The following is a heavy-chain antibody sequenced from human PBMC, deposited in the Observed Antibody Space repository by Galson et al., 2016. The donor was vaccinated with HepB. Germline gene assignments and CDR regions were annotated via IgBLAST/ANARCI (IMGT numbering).Heavy chain of an antibody. CDR3: VHRRSRTYYLDY. CDR1: AVPLISSEFG. CDR2: IYRDDDK. J-gene: IGHJ4*02. Sequence: PAQVHLRLILSLTVTGCAVPLISSEFGVVWVCQPQGNGIASRAHIYRDDDKRYSPSLKNRLTITKDTSKNQVVLTMTNMDPVDTATYYCVHRRSRTYYLDYWGQGTLVTVSS. V-gene: IGHV2-5*02.